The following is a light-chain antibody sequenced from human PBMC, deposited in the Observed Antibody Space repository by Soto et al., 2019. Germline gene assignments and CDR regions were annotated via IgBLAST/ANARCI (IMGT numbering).Light chain of an antibody. CDR1: KDIKKF. CDR3: QKYDRAPAA. CDR2: AAS. Sequence: DIQVTQSPSSLSASPGDRITITCRASKDIKKFLAWYQQKPGKVPHLLIYAASTLRPGLPSRFSGNASGTAFTLTIASLHPEDVTTYYCQKYDRAPAAFGQGTKVDVK. V-gene: IGKV1-27*01. J-gene: IGKJ1*01.